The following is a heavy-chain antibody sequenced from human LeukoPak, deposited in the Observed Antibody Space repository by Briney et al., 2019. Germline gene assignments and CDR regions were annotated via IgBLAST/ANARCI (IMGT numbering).Heavy chain of an antibody. CDR1: GFTFSSYA. Sequence: GGSLRLSCAASGFTFSSYAMSWVRQAPGKGLEWVSAISGSGGSTYYADSVKGRFTISRDNSKNTLYLQMNSLRAEDTAVYYCAKDLCSSCSHPGGYYYYGMDVWGQGTTVTVSS. V-gene: IGHV3-23*01. CDR2: ISGSGGST. D-gene: IGHD6-13*01. J-gene: IGHJ6*02. CDR3: AKDLCSSCSHPGGYYYYGMDV.